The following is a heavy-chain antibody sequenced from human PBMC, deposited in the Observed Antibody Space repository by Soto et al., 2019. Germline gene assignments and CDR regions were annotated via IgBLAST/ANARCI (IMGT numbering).Heavy chain of an antibody. Sequence: QVQLVESGGGLVKPGGSLRLSCAASGFRFGDYYMSWIRQAPGKGLEWVSYISSSAYTIYYAAPVEGRFTISRDNAKNSLFLQMNSLRADDTAVYYCARGLVVAATRGPLDYWGPGILVTVSS. V-gene: IGHV3-11*01. D-gene: IGHD2-15*01. CDR3: ARGLVVAATRGPLDY. J-gene: IGHJ4*02. CDR2: ISSSAYTI. CDR1: GFRFGDYY.